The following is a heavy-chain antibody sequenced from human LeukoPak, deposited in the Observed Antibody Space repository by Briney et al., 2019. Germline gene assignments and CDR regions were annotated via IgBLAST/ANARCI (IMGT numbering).Heavy chain of an antibody. CDR2: IYYTGHT. J-gene: IGHJ6*03. CDR1: GGSISSSSYY. Sequence: PSETLSLTCTVSGGSISSSSYYWGWIRQPPGKGLEWIGTIYYTGHTYYNPSLKSRVNLSMDTSKNQFSLKLISVTAADTAVYYCARAAGFSYDFYYYYMDVWGKGTTVTVSS. CDR3: ARAAGFSYDFYYYYMDV. V-gene: IGHV4-39*07.